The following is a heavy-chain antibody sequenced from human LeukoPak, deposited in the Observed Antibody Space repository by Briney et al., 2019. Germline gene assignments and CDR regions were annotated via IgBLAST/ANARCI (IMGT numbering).Heavy chain of an antibody. CDR3: VKDLMRDIWFGES. J-gene: IGHJ5*02. CDR1: GFTFSSRDW. D-gene: IGHD3-10*01. V-gene: IGHV3-7*01. CDR2: IKQDGSEK. Sequence: GGSLRLSCVASGFTFSSRDWMTWVRQAPGKGLEWVANIKQDGSEKNYVDSVKGRFTISRDNAKNSVDLQMNSLRAEDTAMYYCVKDLMRDIWFGESWGQGTLVTVSS.